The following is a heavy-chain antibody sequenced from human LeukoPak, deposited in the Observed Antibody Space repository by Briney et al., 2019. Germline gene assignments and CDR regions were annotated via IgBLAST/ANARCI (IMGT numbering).Heavy chain of an antibody. V-gene: IGHV1-18*01. CDR1: GYTFSTYG. Sequence: ASVKVSCKASGYTFSTYGISGVRQAPGQGLEWMGWISAYTGNTNYAQNVQGRVTMTTGTSTSTAYLELRSLRSDDTAVYYCARDCGNCGGAPDDTFDIWGQGTMVTVSS. CDR3: ARDCGNCGGAPDDTFDI. J-gene: IGHJ3*02. CDR2: ISAYTGNT. D-gene: IGHD2-21*01.